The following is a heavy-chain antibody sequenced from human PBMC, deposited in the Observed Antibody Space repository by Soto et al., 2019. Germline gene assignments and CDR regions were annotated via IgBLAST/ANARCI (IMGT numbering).Heavy chain of an antibody. Sequence: ASVKVSCKASGYTFTSYYMHWVRQAPGQGLEWMGRISAYNGNTNYAQKLQGRVTMTTDTSTSTAYMELRSLRSDDTAVYYCARDRSGWYPHAEYFQHWGQGTLVTVSS. CDR1: GYTFTSYY. J-gene: IGHJ1*01. CDR2: ISAYNGNT. V-gene: IGHV1-18*04. CDR3: ARDRSGWYPHAEYFQH. D-gene: IGHD6-19*01.